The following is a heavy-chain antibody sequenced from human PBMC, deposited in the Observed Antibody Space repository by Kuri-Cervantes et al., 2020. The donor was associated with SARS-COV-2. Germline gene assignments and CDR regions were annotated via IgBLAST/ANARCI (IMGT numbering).Heavy chain of an antibody. Sequence: GESLKISCAASGFTFSSYGMHWVRQAPGKGLEWVAVISYDGSNKYYADSVKGRFTISRDNSKNTLYLQMNSLRAEDTAVYYCARDFVEWELLGTHRYFDYWGQGTLVTVSS. CDR3: ARDFVEWELLGTHRYFDY. CDR1: GFTFSSYG. J-gene: IGHJ4*02. CDR2: ISYDGSNK. V-gene: IGHV3-30*03. D-gene: IGHD1-26*01.